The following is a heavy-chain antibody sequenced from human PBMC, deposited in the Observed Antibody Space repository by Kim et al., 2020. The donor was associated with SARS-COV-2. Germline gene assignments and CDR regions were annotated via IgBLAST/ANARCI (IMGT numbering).Heavy chain of an antibody. D-gene: IGHD4-17*01. V-gene: IGHV4-59*01. CDR2: IYYSGST. CDR1: GGSISSYY. Sequence: SETLSLTCTVSGGSISSYYWSWIRQPPGKGLEWIGYIYYSGSTNYNPSLKSRVTISVDTSKNQFSLKLSSVTAADTAVYYCARSQSEGDYADWYFDLWGRGTLVTVSS. CDR3: ARSQSEGDYADWYFDL. J-gene: IGHJ2*01.